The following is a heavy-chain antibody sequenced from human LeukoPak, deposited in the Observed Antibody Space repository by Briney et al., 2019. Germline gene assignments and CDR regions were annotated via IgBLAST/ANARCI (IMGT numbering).Heavy chain of an antibody. CDR1: GGSFSGYY. V-gene: IGHV4-34*01. CDR2: INHSGST. Sequence: SETLSLTCAVYGGSFSGYYWSWIRQPPGKGLEWIGEINHSGSTNYNPSLKSRVTISVDTSKNQISLKLSSVTAADTAVYYCARGQLRRWFDPWGQGTLVTVSS. CDR3: ARGQLRRWFDP. J-gene: IGHJ5*02. D-gene: IGHD2-2*01.